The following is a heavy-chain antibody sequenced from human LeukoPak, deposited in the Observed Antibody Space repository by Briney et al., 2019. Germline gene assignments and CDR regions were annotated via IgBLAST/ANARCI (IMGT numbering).Heavy chain of an antibody. Sequence: GRSLRLSCAASGFTFSSYGMHWVRQAPGKGLEWVAVIWYDGSNKYYADSVKGRFTISRDNSKNTLYLQMNSLRAEDTAVYYCARVIAAAGYIDYWGQGTLVTASS. V-gene: IGHV3-33*01. CDR1: GFTFSSYG. CDR3: ARVIAAAGYIDY. D-gene: IGHD6-13*01. J-gene: IGHJ4*02. CDR2: IWYDGSNK.